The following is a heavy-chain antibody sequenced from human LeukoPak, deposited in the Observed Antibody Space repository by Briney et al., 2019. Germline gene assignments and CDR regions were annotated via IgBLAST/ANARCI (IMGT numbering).Heavy chain of an antibody. CDR3: ARVGYSGWNLEY. CDR1: GFTFRSYW. CDR2: INQGGSVK. Sequence: PGGSLRLSCAASGFTFRSYWMSWVRQAPGKGLEWVANINQGGSVKYYVDSVKGRFTISRDDAKNPLYVQMNRLRDEDTAVYYCARVGYSGWNLEYWGQGTLVTVSS. V-gene: IGHV3-7*01. J-gene: IGHJ4*02. D-gene: IGHD5-12*01.